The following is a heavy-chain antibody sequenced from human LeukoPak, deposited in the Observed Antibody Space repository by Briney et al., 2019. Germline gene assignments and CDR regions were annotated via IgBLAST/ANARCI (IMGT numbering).Heavy chain of an antibody. CDR2: ISNNGGYT. D-gene: IGHD5-24*01. J-gene: IGHJ4*02. CDR3: AKEPDGSY. V-gene: IGHV3-23*01. Sequence: PGGSLRLSCAASGFTFSSSAMSWVRQAPGKGLEWVSAISNNGGYTYYADSVQGQFTISRDNSKSTLCLQMNSLRAEDTAVYYCAKEPDGSYWGQGTLVTVSS. CDR1: GFTFSSSA.